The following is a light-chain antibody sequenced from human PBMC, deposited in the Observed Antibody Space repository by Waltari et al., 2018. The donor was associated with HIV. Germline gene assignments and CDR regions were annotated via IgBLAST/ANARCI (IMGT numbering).Light chain of an antibody. V-gene: IGLV2-23*01. CDR3: SSYTSFSTVL. J-gene: IGLJ2*01. CDR1: SSDVWTYSL. CDR2: EGN. Sequence: QSALTQPASVSGSPGQSITISCTGTSSDVWTYSLVSWDQHHPGKAPKLMIYEGNKRPSGVSNRFSGSKSGNTASLTISGLQAEDEADYYCSSYTSFSTVLFGGGTKLTVL.